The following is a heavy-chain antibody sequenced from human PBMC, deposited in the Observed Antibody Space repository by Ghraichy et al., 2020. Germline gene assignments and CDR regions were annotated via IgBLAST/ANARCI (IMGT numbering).Heavy chain of an antibody. CDR2: IQRKSDGGTT. CDR1: GFTFNNAW. D-gene: IGHD3-16*02. Sequence: GALRLPCVASGFTFNNAWMSWARQAPGKGLEWVGRIQRKSDGGTTDYAAPVKDRFTISRDDSKNTLYLQLNSLKTEDTAVYYCATISYRDWNFDLWGRGTLVTVSS. CDR3: ATISYRDWNFDL. J-gene: IGHJ2*01. V-gene: IGHV3-15*05.